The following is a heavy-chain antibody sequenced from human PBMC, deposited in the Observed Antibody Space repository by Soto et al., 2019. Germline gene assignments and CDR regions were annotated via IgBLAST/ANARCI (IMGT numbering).Heavy chain of an antibody. CDR3: ASTSLGYCSGGSCYHYYYYYYMDV. Sequence: ASVKVSCKASGYTFTCYAMHWVRQAPGQRLEWMGWINAGNGNTKYSQKFQGRVTITRDTSASTAYMELSSLRSEDTAVYYCASTSLGYCSGGSCYHYYYYYYMDVWGKGTTVTVSS. J-gene: IGHJ6*03. V-gene: IGHV1-3*01. CDR1: GYTFTCYA. CDR2: INAGNGNT. D-gene: IGHD2-15*01.